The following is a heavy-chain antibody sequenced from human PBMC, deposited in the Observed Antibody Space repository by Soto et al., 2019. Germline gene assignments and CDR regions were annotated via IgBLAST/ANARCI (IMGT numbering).Heavy chain of an antibody. CDR3: ARGFVYYYDSSGLRDAFAI. CDR2: MNPNSGNT. V-gene: IGHV1-8*01. D-gene: IGHD3-22*01. CDR1: GYTFTGYD. Sequence: SVKVSCKSSGYTFTGYDINWVRQATGQGLEWMGWMNPNSGNTGYAQKFQGRVTMTRNTSISTAYMELSSLRSEDTAVYYCARGFVYYYDSSGLRDAFAIWGQGTMVTVSS. J-gene: IGHJ3*02.